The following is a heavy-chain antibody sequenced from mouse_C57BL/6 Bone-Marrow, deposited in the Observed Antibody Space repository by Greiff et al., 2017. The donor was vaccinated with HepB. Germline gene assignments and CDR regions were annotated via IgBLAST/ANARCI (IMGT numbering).Heavy chain of an antibody. CDR3: AFYDYDWFAY. CDR2: IYPGDGDT. CDR1: GYAFSSSW. Sequence: QVQLQQSGPELVKPGASVKISCKASGYAFSSSWMNWVKQRPGKGLEWIGRIYPGDGDTNYNGKFKGKATLTADKSSSPAYMQLSSLTSEDSAVYFCAFYDYDWFAYWGQGTLVTVSA. V-gene: IGHV1-82*01. J-gene: IGHJ3*01. D-gene: IGHD2-4*01.